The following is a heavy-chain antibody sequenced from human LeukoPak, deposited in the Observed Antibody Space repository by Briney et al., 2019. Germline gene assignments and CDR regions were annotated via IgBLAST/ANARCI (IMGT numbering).Heavy chain of an antibody. D-gene: IGHD6-13*01. Sequence: GESLKISCKASGYSFTNYWIGWVRQMPGKGLEWMGIIYPGDLETRYSPSFQGLVTISADKSITTAYLQWSGLKASDTAMFYCARQGIPGTGGSSDYWGQGTLVTVSS. J-gene: IGHJ4*02. CDR2: IYPGDLET. V-gene: IGHV5-51*01. CDR3: ARQGIPGTGGSSDY. CDR1: GYSFTNYW.